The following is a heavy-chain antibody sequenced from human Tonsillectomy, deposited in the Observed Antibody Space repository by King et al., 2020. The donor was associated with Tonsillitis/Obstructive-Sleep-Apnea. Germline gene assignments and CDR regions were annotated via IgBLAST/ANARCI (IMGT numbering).Heavy chain of an antibody. J-gene: IGHJ6*02. D-gene: IGHD3-22*01. CDR1: GLRFGDYA. CDR2: IRSKPHGGTI. V-gene: IGHV3-49*04. Sequence: QLVESGGGLVQPGRSLKLACTASGLRFGDYAMSWVRQAPGKGLEWVSFIRSKPHGGTIEYAASVKGRFTITRDDSKSIAYLQMNILKTEDTAVYNCSRENMIAPYGLDVGGQGTTVTVPS. CDR3: SRENMIAPYGLDV.